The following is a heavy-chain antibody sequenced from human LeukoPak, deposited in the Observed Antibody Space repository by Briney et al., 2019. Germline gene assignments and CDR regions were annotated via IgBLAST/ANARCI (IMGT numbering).Heavy chain of an antibody. CDR1: GGSISSSSYY. V-gene: IGHV4-39*07. D-gene: IGHD5-12*01. Sequence: SSETLSLTCTVSGGSISSSSYYWGWIRQPPGKGLEWIGSIYYSGSTYYNPSLKSRVTISVDTSKNQFSLKLSSVTAADTAVYYCARGRGYSGYADYWGQGTLVTVSS. J-gene: IGHJ4*02. CDR3: ARGRGYSGYADY. CDR2: IYYSGST.